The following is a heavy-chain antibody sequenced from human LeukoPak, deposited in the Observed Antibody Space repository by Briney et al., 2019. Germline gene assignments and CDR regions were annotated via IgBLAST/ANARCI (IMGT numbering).Heavy chain of an antibody. CDR2: IFYSGST. CDR3: ARGPARNLGSGHLDWYFDL. J-gene: IGHJ2*01. D-gene: IGHD3-22*01. V-gene: IGHV4-59*12. Sequence: PSETLSLTCTVSGGSISTSYWSWLRQPPGKGLEWIGYIFYSGSTDSNPSLKSRVTISVDMSTNQVSLKLRSVTAADTAVYYCARGPARNLGSGHLDWYFDLWGRGTLVTVSP. CDR1: GGSISTSY.